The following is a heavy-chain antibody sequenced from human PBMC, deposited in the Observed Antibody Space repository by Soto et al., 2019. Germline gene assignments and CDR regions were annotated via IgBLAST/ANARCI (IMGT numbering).Heavy chain of an antibody. V-gene: IGHV1-69*01. CDR1: GGTFGSYA. CDR2: IIPIFGTA. D-gene: IGHD2-8*02. Sequence: QVQLVQSGAEVKKPGSSVKVSCKASGGTFGSYAISWVRQAPGQGLEWMGGIIPIFGTANYAQKFQGRVTITADDSTRIAYMGLSSLRSEDTAVYYCAKDTRRYCTAGTCVPGFDPWGQGTLVTVSS. CDR3: AKDTRRYCTAGTCVPGFDP. J-gene: IGHJ5*02.